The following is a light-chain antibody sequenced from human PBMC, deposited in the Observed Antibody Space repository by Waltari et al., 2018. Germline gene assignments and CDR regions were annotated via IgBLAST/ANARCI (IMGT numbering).Light chain of an antibody. J-gene: IGLJ2*01. Sequence: SYDLTQPPSVSVSPGQTATFTCSGDKLGDKFASWYQQRPSQSPLLVIYQDTKRPSGVSDRFSGSNSGNTATLTISGTQPLDEADYYCQAWDSITVVFGGGTKLTVL. CDR2: QDT. CDR3: QAWDSITVV. CDR1: KLGDKF. V-gene: IGLV3-1*01.